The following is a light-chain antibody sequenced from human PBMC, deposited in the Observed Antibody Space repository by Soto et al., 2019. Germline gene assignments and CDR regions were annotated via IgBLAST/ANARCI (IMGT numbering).Light chain of an antibody. CDR3: SSFGGSSTR. CDR2: DVS. CDR1: SSDVGGSNY. J-gene: IGLJ2*01. V-gene: IGLV2-14*01. Sequence: QSALTQPASVSGSPGQSITISCTGTSSDVGGSNYVSWYQQHPGEAPKLMIYDVSYRPSGISNRFSGSKSGNTASLTISRLQAEDEAVYFCSSFGGSSTRFGGGTKLTVL.